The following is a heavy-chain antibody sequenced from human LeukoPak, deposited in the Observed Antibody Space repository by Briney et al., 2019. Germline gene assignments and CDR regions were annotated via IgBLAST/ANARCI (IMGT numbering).Heavy chain of an antibody. CDR3: AREMNYDFWSGAFDY. D-gene: IGHD3-3*01. CDR2: INHSGST. V-gene: IGHV4-34*01. Sequence: SETLSLTCAVYGGSFSGYYWSWIRQPPGKGLEWIGEINHSGSTNYNPSLKSRVTISVDTSKNQFSLKLSSVTAADTAVYYCAREMNYDFWSGAFDYWGQGTLVTVSS. CDR1: GGSFSGYY. J-gene: IGHJ4*02.